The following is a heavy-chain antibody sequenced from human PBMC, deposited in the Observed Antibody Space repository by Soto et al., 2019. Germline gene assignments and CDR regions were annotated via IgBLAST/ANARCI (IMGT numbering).Heavy chain of an antibody. CDR1: GFAFNNYG. D-gene: IGHD2-2*01. Sequence: GGSLRLSCTVSGFAFNNYGIKWVRQAPGKGLEWVSSISKSDYTYYSDSVKGRFTISRDNAKNSVSLQMNTLRVEDTAVYYCAREDSIIIPAVSDFWGQGTLVTVSS. CDR2: ISKSDYT. J-gene: IGHJ4*02. CDR3: AREDSIIIPAVSDF. V-gene: IGHV3-21*01.